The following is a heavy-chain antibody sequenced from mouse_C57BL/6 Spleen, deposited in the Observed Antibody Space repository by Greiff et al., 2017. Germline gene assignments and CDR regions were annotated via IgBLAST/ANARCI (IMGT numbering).Heavy chain of an antibody. CDR1: GYTFTSYW. CDR3: ARGGGSSYIDY. CDR2: IDPSDSET. D-gene: IGHD1-1*01. Sequence: VQLQQPGAELVRPGSSVKLSCKASGYTFTSYWMHWVKQRPIQGLEWIGNIDPSDSETHYNQKFKDKATLTVDKSSSTAYMQLSSLTSEDSAVYYCARGGGSSYIDYWGQGTTLTVSS. J-gene: IGHJ2*01. V-gene: IGHV1-52*01.